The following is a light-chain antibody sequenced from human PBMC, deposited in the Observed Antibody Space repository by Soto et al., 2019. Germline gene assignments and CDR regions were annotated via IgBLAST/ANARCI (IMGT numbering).Light chain of an antibody. Sequence: EIVMTQAPATLSLSRGDRATLSCSASQSVSSTLAWYQPKPGQAPRLLIYGASTRATGIPARFSGSGSGTAFTLTISSLQYDDFAVYYCEQYTIWPPWTVGQGTKVEIK. CDR2: GAS. J-gene: IGKJ1*01. CDR3: EQYTIWPPWT. CDR1: QSVSST. V-gene: IGKV3-15*01.